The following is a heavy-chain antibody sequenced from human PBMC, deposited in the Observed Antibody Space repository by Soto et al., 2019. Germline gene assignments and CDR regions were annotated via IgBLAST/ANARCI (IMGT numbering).Heavy chain of an antibody. D-gene: IGHD2-8*02. Sequence: QVQLVQSGAEVKKPGASVKVSCKASGYTFTSYGISWVRQAPGQGLEWMGWISAYNGNTNYAQKLQGRVTMTTDTPTSTAYIELRSLRSDATAVYYCAITLLVGYALDAESDWRQGTLVTVSS. CDR3: AITLLVGYALDAESD. CDR1: GYTFTSYG. V-gene: IGHV1-18*01. J-gene: IGHJ4*02. CDR2: ISAYNGNT.